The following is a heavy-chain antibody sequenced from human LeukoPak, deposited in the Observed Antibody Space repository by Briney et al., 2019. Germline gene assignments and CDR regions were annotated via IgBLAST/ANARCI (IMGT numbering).Heavy chain of an antibody. Sequence: SETLSLTCAVSGYSISSGYYWGWIRQPPGKGLDWIGSIYHSGNTYYNPSLKSRVTISVDTSKNQFSLKLSSVTAADTAVYYCARHYDYYYYMDVWGKGTAVTVSS. D-gene: IGHD3-16*01. V-gene: IGHV4-38-2*01. CDR2: IYHSGNT. J-gene: IGHJ6*03. CDR3: ARHYDYYYYMDV. CDR1: GYSISSGYY.